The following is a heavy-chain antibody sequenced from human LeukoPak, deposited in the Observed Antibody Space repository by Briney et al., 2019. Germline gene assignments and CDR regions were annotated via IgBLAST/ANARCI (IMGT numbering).Heavy chain of an antibody. V-gene: IGHV3-66*01. Sequence: PGGSLRLSCAASGFTVSSNYMSWVRQAPGKGLEWVSVIYSGGSTYYADSVKGRFTISRDNSKNTLYLQMNSLRAEDTAVYYCARVHSGVWSDYNYFDYWGQGTLVTVSS. J-gene: IGHJ4*02. D-gene: IGHD4-11*01. CDR1: GFTVSSNY. CDR3: ARVHSGVWSDYNYFDY. CDR2: IYSGGST.